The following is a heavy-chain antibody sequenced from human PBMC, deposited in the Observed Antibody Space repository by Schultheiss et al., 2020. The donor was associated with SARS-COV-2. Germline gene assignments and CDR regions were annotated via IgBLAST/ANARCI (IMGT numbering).Heavy chain of an antibody. CDR1: GFTFRNYA. V-gene: IGHV3-7*03. D-gene: IGHD3-3*01. CDR3: TTQTFYDFWSGYYPFDY. CDR2: IKQDGSEK. J-gene: IGHJ4*02. Sequence: GGSLRLSCAVSGFTFRNYAMSWVRQAPGKGLEWVANIKQDGSEKYYVDSVKGRFTISRDNSKNTLYLQMNSLRAEDTAFYYCTTQTFYDFWSGYYPFDYWGQGTLVTVSS.